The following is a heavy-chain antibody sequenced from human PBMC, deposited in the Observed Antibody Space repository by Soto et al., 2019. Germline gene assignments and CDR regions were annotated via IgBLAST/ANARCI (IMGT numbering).Heavy chain of an antibody. Sequence: EVQLVESGGGLVQPGGSLRLSCAASGFNLGSYWMHWVRQAPGKGLVWVSRINDYGTTINYAESVEGRFTISRDDSKSTVYLQMNSLGVDDTAVYYCVKWNGYGDYWGQGTLVTVSS. D-gene: IGHD1-1*01. V-gene: IGHV3-74*01. CDR3: VKWNGYGDY. J-gene: IGHJ4*02. CDR2: INDYGTTI. CDR1: GFNLGSYW.